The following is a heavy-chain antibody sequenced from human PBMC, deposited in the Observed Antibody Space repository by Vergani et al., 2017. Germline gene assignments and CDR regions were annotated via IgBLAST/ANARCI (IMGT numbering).Heavy chain of an antibody. V-gene: IGHV3-33*01. D-gene: IGHD1-1*01. CDR1: GFTVTNYA. CDR2: IWHDGGNK. Sequence: QVQLVESGGGVDQPGRSLRLSCVMSGFTVTNYAIFWVRQAPGKGLEWVSVIWHDGGNKHFADSVAGRFAISRDDSKKTVYLEMTNLRAEDTALYYCVRDRYEGTSPYNGRLLGHWGQGTRVTVSS. CDR3: VRDRYEGTSPYNGRLLGH. J-gene: IGHJ4*02.